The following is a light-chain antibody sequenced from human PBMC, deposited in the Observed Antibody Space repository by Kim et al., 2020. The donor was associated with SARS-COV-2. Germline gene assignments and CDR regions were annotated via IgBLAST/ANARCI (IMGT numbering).Light chain of an antibody. CDR3: QQYGGSPPYS. CDR2: GAS. Sequence: GERATLPCRASQSVTNNNYLAWYQQKPGQAPRLLIYGASSRATGIPDRFSGSGSGTDFILTISRLEPEDFAVYYCQQYGGSPPYSFGQGTKLEI. J-gene: IGKJ2*03. CDR1: QSVTNNNY. V-gene: IGKV3-20*01.